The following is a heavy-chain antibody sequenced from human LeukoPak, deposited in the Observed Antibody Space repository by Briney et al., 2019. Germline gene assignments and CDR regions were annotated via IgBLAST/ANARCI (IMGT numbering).Heavy chain of an antibody. CDR3: AKVYSSVEQQLVRSLYYFDY. Sequence: GGSLRLSCAASGFTFSSYGMHWVRQAPGKGLEWVAFIRYDGSNKYYADSVKGRFTISRDNSKNTLYLQMNSLRAEDTAVYYCAKVYSSVEQQLVRSLYYFDYWGQGTLATVSS. CDR2: IRYDGSNK. J-gene: IGHJ4*02. V-gene: IGHV3-30*02. D-gene: IGHD6-13*01. CDR1: GFTFSSYG.